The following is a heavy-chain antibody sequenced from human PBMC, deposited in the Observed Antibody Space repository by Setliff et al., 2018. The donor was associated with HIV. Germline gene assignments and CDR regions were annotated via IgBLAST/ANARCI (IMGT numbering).Heavy chain of an antibody. CDR2: INHSGST. CDR3: ARSYGVGSYWGHFDY. J-gene: IGHJ4*02. V-gene: IGHV4-34*01. D-gene: IGHD3-10*01. Sequence: SETLSLTCAVYGGSFSAYHWSWIRQTPGKGLEWLGEINHSGSTAYNLALESRVSMSIDTSKNQFSLSLTSVTAADTALYYCARSYGVGSYWGHFDYWGQGTLVTVSS. CDR1: GGSFSAYH.